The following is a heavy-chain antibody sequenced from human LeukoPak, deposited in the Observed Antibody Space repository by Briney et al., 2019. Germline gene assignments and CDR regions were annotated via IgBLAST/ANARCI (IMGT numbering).Heavy chain of an antibody. J-gene: IGHJ4*02. D-gene: IGHD2-21*01. Sequence: SETLSLTCTVSGGSISSSSYYWGWIRQPPGKGLEWIGSIYYSGSTYYNPSLKSRVTISVDTSKNQFSLKLSSVTAADTAVYYCAAGIAIEYYFDCWGQGTLVTVSS. CDR3: AAGIAIEYYFDC. CDR2: IYYSGST. CDR1: GGSISSSSYY. V-gene: IGHV4-39*01.